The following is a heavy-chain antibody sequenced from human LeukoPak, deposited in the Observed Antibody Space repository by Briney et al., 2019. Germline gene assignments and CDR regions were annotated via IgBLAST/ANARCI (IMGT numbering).Heavy chain of an antibody. CDR2: INPNSGGT. V-gene: IGHV1-2*02. D-gene: IGHD3-10*01. Sequence: GASVKVSCKASGYTFTGYYMHWVRQAPGQGLEWMGWINPNSGGTNYAQKFQGRVTMTRDTTISTAYMELSRLRSDDTAVYYCARVIFVGSGSYPPNYWGQGTLVTVSS. CDR3: ARVIFVGSGSYPPNY. J-gene: IGHJ4*02. CDR1: GYTFTGYY.